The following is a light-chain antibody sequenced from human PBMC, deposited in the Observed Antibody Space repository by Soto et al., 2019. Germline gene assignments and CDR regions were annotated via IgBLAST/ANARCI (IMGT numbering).Light chain of an antibody. CDR1: SSDVGGYNF. J-gene: IGLJ2*01. CDR3: SSFAGGNNLL. CDR2: EVS. V-gene: IGLV2-8*01. Sequence: QSALTQPPSASGSPGQSVTISCTGTSSDVGGYNFVSWYQQHPGKAPKLLIYEVSKRPSGVPDRFSGSKSDNTASLTVSGLQAADEADYYCSSFAGGNNLLFGGGTRSPS.